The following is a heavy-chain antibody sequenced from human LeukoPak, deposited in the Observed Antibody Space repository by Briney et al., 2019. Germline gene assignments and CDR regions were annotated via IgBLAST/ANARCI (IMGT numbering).Heavy chain of an antibody. CDR1: GYTFSSYD. V-gene: IGHV1-8*01. D-gene: IGHD3-22*01. CDR3: ARLSETPAYYDTHVYYYLGY. Sequence: ASVKVSCKASGYTFSSYDINWVRQATGQGLEWMGWMNPTTGNTGYAQKFQGRITVTRDTSINTAYTEISSLRSEDTAVYYCARLSETPAYYDTHVYYYLGYWGQGTLVTVSS. J-gene: IGHJ4*02. CDR2: MNPTTGNT.